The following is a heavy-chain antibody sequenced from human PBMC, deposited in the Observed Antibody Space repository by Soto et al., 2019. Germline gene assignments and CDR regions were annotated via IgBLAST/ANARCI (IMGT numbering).Heavy chain of an antibody. V-gene: IGHV3-66*01. Sequence: GGSLRLSCAASGFTVSSNYMSWVRQAPGKGLEWVSVIYSGGSTYYAEYVMSRFSISKHNSKKTLYLQMNNLIGDDTAVVYCARGHGVDSIGYQAFDIWGQGTMVTVSS. CDR2: IYSGGST. CDR1: GFTVSSNY. CDR3: ARGHGVDSIGYQAFDI. J-gene: IGHJ3*02. D-gene: IGHD3-22*01.